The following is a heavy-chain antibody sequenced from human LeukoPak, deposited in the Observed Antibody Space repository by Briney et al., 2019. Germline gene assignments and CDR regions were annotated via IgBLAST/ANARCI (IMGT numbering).Heavy chain of an antibody. Sequence: PGGSLRLPCAASGFTFSSYAMSWVRQAPGKGLEWVSAISGSGGSTYYADSVKGRFTISRDNSRNTLYLQMNSLRAEDTAVYYCAKDVRCSSTSCLFDYWGQGTLVTVSS. V-gene: IGHV3-23*01. CDR2: ISGSGGST. D-gene: IGHD2-2*01. CDR1: GFTFSSYA. CDR3: AKDVRCSSTSCLFDY. J-gene: IGHJ4*02.